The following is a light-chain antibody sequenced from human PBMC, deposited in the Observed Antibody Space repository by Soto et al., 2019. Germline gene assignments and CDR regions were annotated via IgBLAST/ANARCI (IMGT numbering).Light chain of an antibody. CDR1: QSIGSSF. J-gene: IGKJ2*01. V-gene: IGKV3-20*01. CDR3: QQYDSSPYT. CDR2: GAS. Sequence: EIVLTQSPGTLSLSPGEGAALSCRASQSIGSSFLAWYQQKPGQAPRLLIYGASSRATGIPDRFSGSGPGTDFTLTIRRLEPEDFAVYYCQQYDSSPYTFGQGTKLEIK.